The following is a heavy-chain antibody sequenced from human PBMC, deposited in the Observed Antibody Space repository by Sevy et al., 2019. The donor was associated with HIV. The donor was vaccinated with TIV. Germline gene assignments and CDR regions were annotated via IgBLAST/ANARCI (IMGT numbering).Heavy chain of an antibody. CDR3: ARGTYYYDSSGYYPLYYFDY. CDR2: IYIRGST. D-gene: IGHD3-22*01. CDR1: GGSISSGSYY. J-gene: IGHJ4*02. V-gene: IGHV4-61*02. Sequence: SETLSLTCTVSGGSISSGSYYWSWIRQSAGKGLEWIGRIYIRGSTDYNPSLKSRVTMAVDTSKNQFFRKLSSVTAADTAVYYCARGTYYYDSSGYYPLYYFDYWGQGALVTVSS.